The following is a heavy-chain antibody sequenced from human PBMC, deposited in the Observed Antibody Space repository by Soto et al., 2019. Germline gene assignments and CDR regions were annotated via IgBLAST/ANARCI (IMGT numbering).Heavy chain of an antibody. CDR3: ARERIAAALNY. J-gene: IGHJ4*02. V-gene: IGHV3-21*01. CDR1: GFTFSAYS. Sequence: EVQLVESGGGLVKPGGSLRLSCAASGFTFSAYSMSWVRQAPGKGLEWVSSISSSSNYIYYVDSVKGRFTISRDNAKNSLYLQVNSLRAEDTAVHYCARERIAAALNYWAQGTLVTVPS. D-gene: IGHD6-13*01. CDR2: ISSSSNYI.